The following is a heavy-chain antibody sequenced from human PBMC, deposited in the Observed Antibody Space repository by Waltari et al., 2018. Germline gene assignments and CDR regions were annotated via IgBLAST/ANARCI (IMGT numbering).Heavy chain of an antibody. V-gene: IGHV4-34*01. Sequence: QVQLQQWGAGLLKPSETLSLTCAVYGGSFSGYYWSWLRQPPVKGLAWIGEIKHSGSTNYNPSLKRRVTISVDTSKNQFSRKLSSVTADDTAVYYCARGIGSVTNDAFDIWGQGTMVTVSS. D-gene: IGHD4-17*01. CDR3: ARGIGSVTNDAFDI. J-gene: IGHJ3*02. CDR2: IKHSGST. CDR1: GGSFSGYY.